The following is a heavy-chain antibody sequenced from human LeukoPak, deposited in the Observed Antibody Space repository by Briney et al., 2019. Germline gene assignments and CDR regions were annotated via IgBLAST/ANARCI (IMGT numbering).Heavy chain of an antibody. CDR2: IYPGDSDT. CDR1: GYSFTSYW. Sequence: GESLKISCKGSGYSFTSYWIGWVRQMPGKGLEWMGIIYPGDSDTRYSPSFQGQVTISADKSISTAYLQWSSLKASDTAMCYCARLRVDIVATIHPFDYWGQGTLVTVSS. J-gene: IGHJ4*02. CDR3: ARLRVDIVATIHPFDY. V-gene: IGHV5-51*01. D-gene: IGHD5-12*01.